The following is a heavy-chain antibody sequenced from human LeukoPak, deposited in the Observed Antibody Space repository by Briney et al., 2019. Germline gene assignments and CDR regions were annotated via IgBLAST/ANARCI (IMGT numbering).Heavy chain of an antibody. J-gene: IGHJ4*02. Sequence: PGESLKISCKGSGYSFTSYWIGWVRQMPGKGLEWMGIIYPGDSDTRYSPSFQGQVTISADKSISTAYLQWSSLKASDTAMYYCARPRVSYSGSYYYFDYWGQGTLVTVSS. D-gene: IGHD1-26*01. CDR1: GYSFTSYW. V-gene: IGHV5-51*01. CDR2: IYPGDSDT. CDR3: ARPRVSYSGSYYYFDY.